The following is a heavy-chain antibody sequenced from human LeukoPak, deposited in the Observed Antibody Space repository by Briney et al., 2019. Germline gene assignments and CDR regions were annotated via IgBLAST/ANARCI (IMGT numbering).Heavy chain of an antibody. V-gene: IGHV1-8*01. CDR1: GYTFTSYD. CDR2: MNPNSGNT. CDR3: ARGGFGDAPNVF. Sequence: GASVKVSCKASGYTFTSYDINWVRQATGQGLEWVGWMNPNSGNTGYAQKFQGRVTMARNTSISTAYMELSSLRSEDTAVYYCARGGFGDAPNVFWGQGTLVTVSS. J-gene: IGHJ4*02. D-gene: IGHD3-10*01.